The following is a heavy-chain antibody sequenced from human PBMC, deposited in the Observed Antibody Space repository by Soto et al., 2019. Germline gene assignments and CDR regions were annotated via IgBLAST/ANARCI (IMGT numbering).Heavy chain of an antibody. V-gene: IGHV3-23*01. CDR3: AKVWAYTRTIVAETHVDY. J-gene: IGHJ4*02. D-gene: IGHD5-12*01. Sequence: EVQLLESGGGLVQPGGSLRLSCAASGFTFSSYAMRWVRQAPGKGLEWVSAISGSGGSTYYADSVKGRFTISRDNSKNTSYQQMNSLRAEDTTSYNCAKVWAYTRTIVAETHVDYWGQGTLVTVSS. CDR1: GFTFSSYA. CDR2: ISGSGGST.